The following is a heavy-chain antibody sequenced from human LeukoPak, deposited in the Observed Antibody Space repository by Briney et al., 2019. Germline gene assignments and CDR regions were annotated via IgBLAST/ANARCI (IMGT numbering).Heavy chain of an antibody. J-gene: IGHJ4*02. Sequence: VGSLRLSCAASGFTVSSYEMNWVRQAPGKGLEWVSYISSSGSTICYADSVKGRFTISRDNAKISLFLQMNSLRAEDTAVYYCARTFDYWGQGTLVTVSS. CDR2: ISSSGSTI. V-gene: IGHV3-48*03. CDR3: ARTFDY. CDR1: GFTVSSYE.